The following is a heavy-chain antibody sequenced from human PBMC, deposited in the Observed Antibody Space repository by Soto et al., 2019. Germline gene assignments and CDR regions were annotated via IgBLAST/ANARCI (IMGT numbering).Heavy chain of an antibody. Sequence: GGSLRLSCAASGFTFSSYAMGWVRQGPGKGLEWVAVVRNGGSTHYVESVRGRFTIAEDNSKKSLSLKMISLAAEDTAVYFCAKRRGAGGDFDYWGQGALVTVSS. CDR1: GFTFSSYA. J-gene: IGHJ4*02. V-gene: IGHV3-23*01. CDR3: AKRRGAGGDFDY. CDR2: VRNGGST. D-gene: IGHD2-15*01.